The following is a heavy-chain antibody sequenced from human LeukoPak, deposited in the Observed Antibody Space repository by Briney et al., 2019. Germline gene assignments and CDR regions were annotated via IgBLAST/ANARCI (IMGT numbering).Heavy chain of an antibody. D-gene: IGHD3-10*01. CDR1: GYTFTSYG. Sequence: ASVKVSCKASGYTFTSYGISWVRQAPGQGFEWMGWISAYNGNTNYAQKLQGRVTMTTDTSTSAAYMELRSLRSDDTAVYYCARDWSFGSGSYNNWFDPWGQGTLVTVSS. J-gene: IGHJ5*02. CDR2: ISAYNGNT. V-gene: IGHV1-18*04. CDR3: ARDWSFGSGSYNNWFDP.